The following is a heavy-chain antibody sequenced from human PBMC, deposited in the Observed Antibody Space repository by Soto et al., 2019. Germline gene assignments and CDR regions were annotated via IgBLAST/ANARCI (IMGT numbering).Heavy chain of an antibody. CDR2: ISGSGRST. CDR3: VKARGVGTWSTYHFDQ. D-gene: IGHD6-13*01. CDR1: GFTFSTYA. Sequence: EVQLLESGGGLVQPGGSLRLSCAASGFTFSTYAMTWVRQAPGKGLEWVSGISGSGRSTYYADSVKGRFTVSRDNSKTTLYRQMNSLRANDSAVYFCVKARGVGTWSTYHFDQWGQGSLVTVSS. V-gene: IGHV3-23*01. J-gene: IGHJ4*02.